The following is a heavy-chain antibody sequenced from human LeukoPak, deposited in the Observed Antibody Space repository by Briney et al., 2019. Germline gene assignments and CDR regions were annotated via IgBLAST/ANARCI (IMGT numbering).Heavy chain of an antibody. V-gene: IGHV5-51*01. CDR1: GYSFTSYC. CDR2: IYSGDSDT. J-gene: IGHJ3*02. D-gene: IGHD3-10*01. CDR3: ARQMRLSPELWFGELLPTDAFDI. Sequence: GESLKISCKGSGYSFTSYCIGGVRQIPGKGLEWMGIIYSGDSDTRYSPSTQGQVTISAVKSQSTAYLPWSSLKASDTAMYYCARQMRLSPELWFGELLPTDAFDIWGQGTMVTVSS.